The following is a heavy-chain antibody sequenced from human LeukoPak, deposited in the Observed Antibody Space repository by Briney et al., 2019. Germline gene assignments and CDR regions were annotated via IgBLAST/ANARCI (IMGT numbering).Heavy chain of an antibody. CDR1: GGSISSSSYY. V-gene: IGHV4-39*07. D-gene: IGHD4-17*01. J-gene: IGHJ6*02. Sequence: SETLSLTCAVSGGSISSSSYYWGWIRQPSGKGLQWIGSIYYSGSTYYNPSLKSRVTISVDTSKNQFSLKLSSVTAADTAVYYCARVTVTTLYGMDVWGQGTTVTVSS. CDR2: IYYSGST. CDR3: ARVTVTTLYGMDV.